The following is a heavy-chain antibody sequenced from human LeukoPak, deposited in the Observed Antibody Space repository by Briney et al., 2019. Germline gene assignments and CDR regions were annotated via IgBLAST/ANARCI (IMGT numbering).Heavy chain of an antibody. CDR1: GGSISSYY. D-gene: IGHD5-18*01. CDR3: ARLRYSYGFYYGMDV. V-gene: IGHV4-59*01. J-gene: IGHJ6*02. CDR2: TYYSGST. Sequence: PSETLSLTCTVSGGSISSYYWSWIRQPPGKGLEWIGYTYYSGSTNYNPSLKRRVTISVDTSKNQFSLKLSSVTAADTAVYYCARLRYSYGFYYGMDVWGQGTTVTVSS.